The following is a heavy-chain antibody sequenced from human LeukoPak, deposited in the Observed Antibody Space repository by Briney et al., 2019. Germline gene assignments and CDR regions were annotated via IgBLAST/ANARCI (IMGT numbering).Heavy chain of an antibody. J-gene: IGHJ3*02. D-gene: IGHD3-9*01. V-gene: IGHV3-23*01. CDR1: GFTFSSYA. CDR2: ISGSGGST. Sequence: GGSLRLSCAASGFTFSSYAMSWVRQAPGKGLEWVSAISGSGGSTYYADSVKGRFTISRDDSKKTLFLQMESLRPEDTAVYYCAKPRLNWLSDAFDIWGQGTMVTVSS. CDR3: AKPRLNWLSDAFDI.